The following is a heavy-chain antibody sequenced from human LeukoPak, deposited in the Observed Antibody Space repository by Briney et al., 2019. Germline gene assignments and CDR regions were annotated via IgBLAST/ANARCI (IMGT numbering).Heavy chain of an antibody. V-gene: IGHV1-69*04. D-gene: IGHD3-22*01. J-gene: IGHJ4*02. CDR1: GGTFSSYA. CDR2: IIPILGIA. CDR3: ARDPSGLDYYDSSGYSGSSHYFDY. Sequence: SVKVSCKASGGTFSSYAISWVRQAPGQGLEWMGRIIPILGIANYAQKFQGRVTITADKSTSTAYMELSSLRSEDTAVYYCARDPSGLDYYDSSGYSGSSHYFDYWGQGTLVTVSS.